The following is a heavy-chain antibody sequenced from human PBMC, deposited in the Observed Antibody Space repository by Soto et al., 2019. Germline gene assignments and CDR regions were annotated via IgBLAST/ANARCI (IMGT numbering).Heavy chain of an antibody. CDR3: ARTYECAKSDCYRAFDI. V-gene: IGHV3-30*04. CDR2: TSSDVTDN. J-gene: IGHJ3*02. Sequence: QAQLVESGGGVILPGGSLRLSCAASGFTFTSYAMHWVRQAPGTGPEWVAATSSDVTDNVYADNVSGRFTISRDNSKNTLYLQMNRLRSEDAAVYYCARTYECAKSDCYRAFDIWGQGTMVTVSS. D-gene: IGHD2-21*02. CDR1: GFTFTSYA.